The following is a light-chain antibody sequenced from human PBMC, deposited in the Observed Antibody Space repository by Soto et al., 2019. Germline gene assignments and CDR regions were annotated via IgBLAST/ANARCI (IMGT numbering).Light chain of an antibody. J-gene: IGLJ2*01. CDR2: DNN. CDR1: ASNIGAAFD. Sequence: QSVLTQPPSVSGAPGQRVTVSCTGGASNIGAAFDVHWYRQRPGTAPKLLIYDNNNRPSGVPDRFSGSRSGTSASLAITGLQAEDEADYYCQSYDSSLSGSVVFGGGTKLTVL. CDR3: QSYDSSLSGSVV. V-gene: IGLV1-40*01.